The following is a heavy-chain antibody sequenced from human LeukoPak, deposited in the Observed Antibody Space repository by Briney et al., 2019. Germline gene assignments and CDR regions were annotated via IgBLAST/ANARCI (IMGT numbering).Heavy chain of an antibody. V-gene: IGHV3-49*04. CDR2: IRSKADGGTT. Sequence: GGSLRLSCTTSGFTFGDYAMTWVRQAPGMGLEWVGFIRSKADGGTTESAASVKGRFTISRDDSKSIAYLQMNRLKTEDTAVYYCTREPPGWDNAFDIWGQGTMVTVSS. CDR1: GFTFGDYA. J-gene: IGHJ3*02. CDR3: TREPPGWDNAFDI. D-gene: IGHD6-19*01.